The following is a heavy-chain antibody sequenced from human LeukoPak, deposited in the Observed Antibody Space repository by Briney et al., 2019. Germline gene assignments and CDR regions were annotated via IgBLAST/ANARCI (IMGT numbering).Heavy chain of an antibody. J-gene: IGHJ6*02. Sequence: APVKVSCKASGYTFTSYDINWVRQATGQGLEWMGWMNPNSGNTGYAQKFQGRVTMTRNTSISTAYMELSSLRSEDTAVYYCARVKKGSGYDEEGYYYGMDVGGQGTTVTVSS. D-gene: IGHD5-12*01. CDR2: MNPNSGNT. CDR1: GYTFTSYD. CDR3: ARVKKGSGYDEEGYYYGMDV. V-gene: IGHV1-8*01.